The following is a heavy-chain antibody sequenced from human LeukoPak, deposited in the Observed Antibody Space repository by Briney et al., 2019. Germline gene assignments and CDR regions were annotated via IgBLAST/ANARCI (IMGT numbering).Heavy chain of an antibody. D-gene: IGHD3-10*01. V-gene: IGHV1-69*06. CDR2: IIPIFGTA. Sequence: EASVKVSCKASGGTFSSYAISWVRQAPGQGLEWMGGIIPIFGTANYAQKFQGRVTITADKSTSTAYMELSSLRSEDTAVYYCAIDVGSGSYDWFDHWGQGTLVTVSS. CDR3: AIDVGSGSYDWFDH. J-gene: IGHJ5*02. CDR1: GGTFSSYA.